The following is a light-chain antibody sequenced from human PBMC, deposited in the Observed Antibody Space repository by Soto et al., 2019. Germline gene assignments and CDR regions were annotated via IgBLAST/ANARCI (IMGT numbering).Light chain of an antibody. CDR2: EVN. CDR3: ASYAASRI. V-gene: IGLV2-8*01. J-gene: IGLJ1*01. CDR1: SSDIGAYNY. Sequence: QPVLTQPPSASGSPGQSVTISCTGTSSDIGAYNYVSWYQQHPGKAPKLLIYEVNKRPSGVPDRFSGSKSGNTASLTVSGLQADDEADYYCASYAASRIFGTGTKVTVL.